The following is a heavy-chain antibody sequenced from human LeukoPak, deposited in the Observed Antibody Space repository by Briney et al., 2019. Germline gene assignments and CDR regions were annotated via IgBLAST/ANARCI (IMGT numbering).Heavy chain of an antibody. J-gene: IGHJ4*02. V-gene: IGHV3-23*01. CDR3: AKDREWELPPHYFDY. CDR2: ISGSGGST. CDR1: GFTFSSYA. Sequence: GGSLRLSCAASGFTFSSYAMSWVRQAPGKGLEWVSAISGSGGSTYYADSMKGRFTISRDNSKNTLYLQMNSLRAEDTAVYYCAKDREWELPPHYFDYWGQGTLVTVSS. D-gene: IGHD1-26*01.